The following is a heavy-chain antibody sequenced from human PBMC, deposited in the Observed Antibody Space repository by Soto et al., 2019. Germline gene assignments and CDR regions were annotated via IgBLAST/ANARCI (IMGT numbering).Heavy chain of an antibody. CDR3: ARQEYSTTWYVEY. D-gene: IGHD6-13*01. CDR2: ISGSGGAT. V-gene: IGHV3-23*01. J-gene: IGHJ4*02. CDR1: GFTFSAYA. Sequence: EVQLLESGGGVVQPGGSLRLSCAASGFTFSAYAMSWVRQAPGKGLEWVSVISGSGGATYYADSVKGRFTLSRDNSKNTLYLQMNSLRDEDTSIYYCARQEYSTTWYVEYWGQGTLVTVSS.